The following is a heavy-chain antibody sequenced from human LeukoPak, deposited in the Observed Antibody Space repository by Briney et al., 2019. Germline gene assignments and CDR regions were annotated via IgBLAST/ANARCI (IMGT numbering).Heavy chain of an antibody. Sequence: GGSLRLSCAASGFTFSSYSMNWVRQAPGKGLEWVSSISSSSSYIYYADSVKGRFTISRDNAKNSLYLQMNSLRAEDTAVYYCARWRAAVMSYYYYYMDVWAKGPRSPSP. CDR3: ARWRAAVMSYYYYYMDV. CDR1: GFTFSSYS. V-gene: IGHV3-21*01. D-gene: IGHD6-13*01. J-gene: IGHJ6*03. CDR2: ISSSSSYI.